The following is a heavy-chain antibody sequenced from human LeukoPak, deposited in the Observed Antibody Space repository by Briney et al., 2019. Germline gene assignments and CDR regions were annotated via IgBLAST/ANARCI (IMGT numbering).Heavy chain of an antibody. CDR2: ISSTSSYI. CDR1: GFTFSTYS. J-gene: IGHJ4*02. CDR3: ARVGYSSGWYFDY. D-gene: IGHD6-19*01. V-gene: IGHV3-21*01. Sequence: GGSLRLSCAASGFTFSTYSMNWVRQAPGKGLEWVTSISSTSSYIYYADSVKGRFTISRDNAQKSLYLQMNSLRAEDTAVYYCARVGYSSGWYFDYWGQGTLVTVSS.